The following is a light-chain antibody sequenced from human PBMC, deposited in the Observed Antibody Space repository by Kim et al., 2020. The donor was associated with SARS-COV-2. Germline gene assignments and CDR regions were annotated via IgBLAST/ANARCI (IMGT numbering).Light chain of an antibody. CDR2: GAS. CDR3: QQADDYPYI. CDR1: QVSGRS. V-gene: IGKV1-9*01. J-gene: IGKJ2*01. Sequence: SASGGDRVTNTCRASQVSGRSLHWYQQKPGKAPELLIYGASTLQTGVPSRFSGSASGTEFTLTISGLQTEDFATYFCQQADDYPYIFGQGTKLEI.